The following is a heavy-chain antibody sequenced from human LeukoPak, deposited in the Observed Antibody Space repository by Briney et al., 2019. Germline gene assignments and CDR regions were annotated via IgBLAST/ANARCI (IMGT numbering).Heavy chain of an antibody. V-gene: IGHV4-34*01. CDR3: ARDSGGWLRRRLNWFDP. Sequence: SETLSLTCAVYGGSFSGYYWSWIRQPPGKGLEWIGEINHSGSTNYNPSLKSRVTISVDTSKNQFSLKLGSVTAADTAVYYCARDSGGWLRRRLNWFDPWGQGTLVTVSS. CDR2: INHSGST. J-gene: IGHJ5*02. D-gene: IGHD5-12*01. CDR1: GGSFSGYY.